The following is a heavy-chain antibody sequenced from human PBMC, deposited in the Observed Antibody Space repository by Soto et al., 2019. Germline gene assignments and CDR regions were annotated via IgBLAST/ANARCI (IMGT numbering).Heavy chain of an antibody. CDR1: GGSISSGGYY. CDR3: ARDGDGYNSYYYYGMDV. J-gene: IGHJ6*02. CDR2: IYYSGST. D-gene: IGHD1-1*01. Sequence: QVQLQESGPGLVKPSQTLSLTCTVSGGSISSGGYYWSWIRQHPGKGLEWIGYIYYSGSTYYNPSLESRVTISVDTSKNQFSLKLSSVTAADTAVYYCARDGDGYNSYYYYGMDVWGQGTTVTVSS. V-gene: IGHV4-31*03.